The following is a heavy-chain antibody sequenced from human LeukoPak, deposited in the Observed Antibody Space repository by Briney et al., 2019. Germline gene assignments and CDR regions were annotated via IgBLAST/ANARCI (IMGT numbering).Heavy chain of an antibody. CDR1: GGSFSGYY. CDR3: ARDRHGAFDY. CDR2: INHSGST. J-gene: IGHJ4*02. Sequence: PSETLSLTCAVYGGSFSGYYWSWIRQPPGKGLEWIGEINHSGSTDYNPSLKSRVTISVDTSKNQFSLKLSSVTAADTAVYYCARDRHGAFDYWGQGTLVTVSS. V-gene: IGHV4-34*01. D-gene: IGHD3-10*01.